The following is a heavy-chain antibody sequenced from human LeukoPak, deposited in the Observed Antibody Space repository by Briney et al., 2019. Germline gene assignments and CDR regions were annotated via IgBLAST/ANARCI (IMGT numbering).Heavy chain of an antibody. D-gene: IGHD3-10*01. Sequence: PGGSLRLSCAASGFTFINAWMSWVRQAPGKGLEWVGRIISKTDGGTTDYAAPVKGRFTISRDDSKNTLYLQMNSLKTEDTAVYYCTTPSTYYYGSYWGQGTLVTVSS. CDR3: TTPSTYYYGSY. V-gene: IGHV3-15*01. CDR2: IISKTDGGTT. CDR1: GFTFINAW. J-gene: IGHJ4*02.